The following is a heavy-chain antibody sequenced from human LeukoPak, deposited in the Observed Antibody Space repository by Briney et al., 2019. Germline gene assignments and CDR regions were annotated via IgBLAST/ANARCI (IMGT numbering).Heavy chain of an antibody. V-gene: IGHV1-46*01. CDR3: ARDQLVWFGELSPYYGMDV. CDR2: VNPSGGST. J-gene: IGHJ6*02. D-gene: IGHD3-10*01. Sequence: ASVKVSCKASGYIFTSHYIHWVRQAPGHGLECMGMVNPSGGSTSYTQKFQGRVTMTGDTSMSTVYLELSSLRSEDTAVYYCARDQLVWFGELSPYYGMDVWGQGTTVTVSS. CDR1: GYIFTSHY.